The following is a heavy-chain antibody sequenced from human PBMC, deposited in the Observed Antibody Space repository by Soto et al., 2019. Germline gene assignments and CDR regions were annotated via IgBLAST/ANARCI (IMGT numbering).Heavy chain of an antibody. V-gene: IGHV4-30-4*01. CDR2: LYYSGST. CDR3: ARVDLEGLFNY. Sequence: QVQLQESGPGLVKPSQTLSLTCTVSGGSISSGDYYWSWIRQPPGKALEWIGYLYYSGSTYYNPSLKSRVTISVDTSKNQFSLKLISVTAADTAVYYCARVDLEGLFNYCGQGTLVTVSS. CDR1: GGSISSGDYY. J-gene: IGHJ4*02.